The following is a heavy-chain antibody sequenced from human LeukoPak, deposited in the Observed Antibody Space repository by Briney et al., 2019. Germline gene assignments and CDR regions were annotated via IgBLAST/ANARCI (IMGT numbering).Heavy chain of an antibody. J-gene: IGHJ4*02. Sequence: GGSLRLSCAASGFTFSSYWMHWVRQAPGKGLVWVSRINTDGSSTSYADSVKGRFTISRDNAKNTLYLQMNSLRAEDTAVYYCAKDRTSVVTALDYWGQGTLVTVSS. CDR2: INTDGSST. D-gene: IGHD2-21*02. CDR3: AKDRTSVVTALDY. CDR1: GFTFSSYW. V-gene: IGHV3-74*01.